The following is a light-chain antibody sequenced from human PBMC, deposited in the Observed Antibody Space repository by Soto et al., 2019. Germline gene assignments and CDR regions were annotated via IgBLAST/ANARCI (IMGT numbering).Light chain of an antibody. CDR3: SSNKASFTYV. CDR2: EVT. V-gene: IGLV2-14*01. Sequence: QSALTQPASLSGSPGQSITISCTGTSRDVGGYNYVSWYQHHPGKAPKLLIYEVTYRPSGVSTRLSGSKSGNTASLTIAGLQTEDEADYYCSSNKASFTYVFGTGTKLTVL. CDR1: SRDVGGYNY. J-gene: IGLJ1*01.